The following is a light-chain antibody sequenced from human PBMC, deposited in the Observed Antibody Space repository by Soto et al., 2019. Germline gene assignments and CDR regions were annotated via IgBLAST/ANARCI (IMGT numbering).Light chain of an antibody. Sequence: QSVLTQPASVSGSPGQSITIPCTGTSSDVGGYNYVSWYQQHTGKAPKLMIYEVSNRPSGVSNRFSGSKSGNTASLTISGLQPEDEADYYCNSYTSSSTYVFGTGTKVTV. V-gene: IGLV2-14*01. CDR1: SSDVGGYNY. CDR2: EVS. CDR3: NSYTSSSTYV. J-gene: IGLJ1*01.